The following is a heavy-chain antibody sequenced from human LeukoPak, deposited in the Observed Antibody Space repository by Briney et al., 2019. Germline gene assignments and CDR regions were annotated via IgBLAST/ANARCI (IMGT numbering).Heavy chain of an antibody. V-gene: IGHV4-4*07. CDR2: MYTSGET. D-gene: IGHD5-18*01. Sequence: SETLSLTCTVSGGSSSRYYWSWIRQPAGKGLEWIGRMYTSGETNYNPTLKSRITISLDTSQNQFSLRLSSVTAADTAVYYCAAGSQSTALIKWGQGTLVTVSS. CDR3: AAGSQSTALIK. J-gene: IGHJ4*02. CDR1: GGSSSRYY.